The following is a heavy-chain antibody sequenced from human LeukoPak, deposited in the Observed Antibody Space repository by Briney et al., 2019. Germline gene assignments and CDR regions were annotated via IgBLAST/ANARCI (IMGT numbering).Heavy chain of an antibody. CDR3: TRILANTYGGGDC. CDR2: INPDGRST. D-gene: IGHD4-23*01. CDR1: GFTFSRFW. V-gene: IGHV3-74*01. Sequence: PGGSLSLSCAASGFTFSRFWMYWVRQVPGKGLVWVSRINPDGRSTNYADSGRGRFTTSRDNAKHTLYLQMNSLRSDDTAIYYCTRILANTYGGGDCWGQGTLVNVSS. J-gene: IGHJ4*02.